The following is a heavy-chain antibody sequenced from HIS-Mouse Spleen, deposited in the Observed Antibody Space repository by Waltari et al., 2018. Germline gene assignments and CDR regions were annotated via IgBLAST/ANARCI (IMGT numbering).Heavy chain of an antibody. J-gene: IGHJ2*01. CDR3: AREIPYSSSWYDWYFDL. CDR1: GGSISSSSYY. D-gene: IGHD6-13*01. Sequence: QLQLQESGPGLVKPSETLSLTCPVSGGSISSSSYYWGWLRQPPGKGLEWIGSIYYSGRTDYNPSLKSLVTISVDTSKNQFSLKLSSVTAADTAVYYCAREIPYSSSWYDWYFDLWGRGTLVTVSS. CDR2: IYYSGRT. V-gene: IGHV4-39*07.